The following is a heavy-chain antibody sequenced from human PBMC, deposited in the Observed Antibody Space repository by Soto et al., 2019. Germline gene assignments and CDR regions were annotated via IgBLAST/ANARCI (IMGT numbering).Heavy chain of an antibody. V-gene: IGHV4-39*01. CDR3: ARYSSGWYEGGWFDP. D-gene: IGHD6-19*01. CDR1: GGSISSSSYY. CDR2: IYYSGST. J-gene: IGHJ5*02. Sequence: SETLSLTCTVSGGSISSSSYYWGWIRQPPGKGLEWIGSIYYSGSTYYNPSLKSRVTISVDTSKNQFSLKLSSVTAADTAVYYCARYSSGWYEGGWFDPWGQGTLVTVSS.